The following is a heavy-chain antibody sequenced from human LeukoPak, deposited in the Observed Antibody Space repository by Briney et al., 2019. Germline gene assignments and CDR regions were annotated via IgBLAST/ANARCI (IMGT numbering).Heavy chain of an antibody. D-gene: IGHD1-26*01. J-gene: IGHJ5*02. Sequence: GGSLRLSCAASGFAFSSYIMNWVRQAPGKGLEWVAVISYDGANKYQADSVKGRFTISRDNSMNTLYLQMNSLRTEDTAVYYCGGASSWGQGTLVTVSS. CDR1: GFAFSSYI. CDR2: ISYDGANK. CDR3: GGASS. V-gene: IGHV3-30*03.